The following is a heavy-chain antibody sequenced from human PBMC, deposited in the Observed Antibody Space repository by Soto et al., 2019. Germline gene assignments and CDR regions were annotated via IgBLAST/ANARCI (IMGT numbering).Heavy chain of an antibody. CDR1: GGTFSSYT. CDR2: IIPILGIA. D-gene: IGHD1-1*01. J-gene: IGHJ4*02. V-gene: IGHV1-69*02. Sequence: ASLKVSCKASGGTFSSYTISWVRQAPGQGLEWMGRIIPILGIANYAQKFQGRVTITADKSTSTAYMELSSLRSEDTAVYYCARGSADQERRRYFDYWGQGTLVTVSS. CDR3: ARGSADQERRRYFDY.